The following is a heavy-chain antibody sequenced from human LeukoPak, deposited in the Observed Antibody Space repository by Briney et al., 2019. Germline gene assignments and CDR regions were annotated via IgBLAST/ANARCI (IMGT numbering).Heavy chain of an antibody. Sequence: GESLKISCKGSGYSFPTYWIAWVRQMPGKGLEWMGIIYPDESNIRYSPSFQGQVTISADKSISTAYLQWSSLKASDTAMYYCARPTSRGYSSSFEHWGQGTLVTVSS. CDR2: IYPDESNI. V-gene: IGHV5-51*01. D-gene: IGHD2-2*03. CDR1: GYSFPTYW. CDR3: ARPTSRGYSSSFEH. J-gene: IGHJ4*02.